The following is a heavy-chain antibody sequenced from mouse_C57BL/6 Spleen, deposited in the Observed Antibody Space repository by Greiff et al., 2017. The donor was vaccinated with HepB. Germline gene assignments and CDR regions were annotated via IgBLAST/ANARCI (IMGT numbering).Heavy chain of an antibody. CDR2: INPSTGGT. V-gene: IGHV1-42*01. CDR1: GYSFTGYY. J-gene: IGHJ2*01. D-gene: IGHD1-1*01. Sequence: EVQLQQSGPELVKPWASVKISCKASGYSFTGYYMNWVKQSPEKSLEWIGEINPSTGGTTYNQKFKAKATLTVDKSSSTAYMQLKSLTSEDSAVYYCARYDYGSSPYFDYWGQGTTLTVSS. CDR3: ARYDYGSSPYFDY.